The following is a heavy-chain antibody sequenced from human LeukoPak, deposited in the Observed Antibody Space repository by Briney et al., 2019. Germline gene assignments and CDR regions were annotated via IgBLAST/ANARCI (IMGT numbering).Heavy chain of an antibody. J-gene: IGHJ3*02. D-gene: IGHD5-18*01. Sequence: SETLSLTCAVYGGSFRGYYRSWIRQPPGKGLDWIGEINHSGSTNYNPSLKSRVTISVDTSKNQFSLKLSSVTAADTAVYYCARGGVEEGTAMVSAFDIWGQGTMVTVSS. V-gene: IGHV4-34*01. CDR2: INHSGST. CDR1: GGSFRGYY. CDR3: ARGGVEEGTAMVSAFDI.